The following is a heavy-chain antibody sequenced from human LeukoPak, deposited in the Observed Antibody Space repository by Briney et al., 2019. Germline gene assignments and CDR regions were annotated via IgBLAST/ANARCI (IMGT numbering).Heavy chain of an antibody. D-gene: IGHD3-3*01. CDR1: GGSFSGYY. J-gene: IGHJ4*02. CDR3: ARGNYDFWSGYS. CDR2: INHSGST. Sequence: SETLSLTCAVYGGSFSGYYWSWIRQPPGKGLEWIGEINHSGSTNYNPSLKSRVTISVDTSKNQFSLKLSSVTAADTAVYYCARGNYDFWSGYSWGQGTLVTVSS. V-gene: IGHV4-34*01.